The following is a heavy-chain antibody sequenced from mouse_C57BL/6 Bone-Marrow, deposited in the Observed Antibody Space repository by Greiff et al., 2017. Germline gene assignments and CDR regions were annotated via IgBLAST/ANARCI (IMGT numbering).Heavy chain of an antibody. J-gene: IGHJ1*03. Sequence: VQLQQPGAELVMPGASVKLSCKASGYTFTSYWMHWVKQGPGQGLEWIGKIDPSDSYTNYNQKFKGKSTLTVDKASSTAYMQLSSLTSEDSAVYYGARGPHWYGDVWGTGTTVTVSS. V-gene: IGHV1-69*01. CDR1: GYTFTSYW. CDR2: IDPSDSYT. CDR3: ARGPHWYGDV.